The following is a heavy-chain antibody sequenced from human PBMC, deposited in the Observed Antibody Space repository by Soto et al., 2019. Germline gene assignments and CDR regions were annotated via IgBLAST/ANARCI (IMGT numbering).Heavy chain of an antibody. V-gene: IGHV4-39*01. CDR1: GGSISISSYY. CDR3: AGANYDILTGYYNWFDP. D-gene: IGHD3-9*01. CDR2: IYYSGST. J-gene: IGHJ5*02. Sequence: PSETLSLTCTVSGGSISISSYYWGCIRQPPGKGLEWIGSIYYSGSTYYNPSLKSRVTISVDTSKNQFSLKLSSVTAADTAVYYCAGANYDILTGYYNWFDPWGQGTLVTVSS.